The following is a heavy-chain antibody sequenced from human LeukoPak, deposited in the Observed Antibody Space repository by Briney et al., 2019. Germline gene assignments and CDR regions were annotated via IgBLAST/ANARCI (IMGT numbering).Heavy chain of an antibody. CDR3: ARDIFTRSVVVVAATSDY. V-gene: IGHV3-11*04. CDR2: ISSSGSTI. Sequence: PGVSLRLSCAASGFTFSDYYMSWIRQAPGKGLEWVSYISSSGSTIYYADSVKGRFTISRDNAKNSLYLQMNSLRAEDTAVYYCARDIFTRSVVVVAATSDYWGQGTLVSVSS. CDR1: GFTFSDYY. D-gene: IGHD2-15*01. J-gene: IGHJ4*02.